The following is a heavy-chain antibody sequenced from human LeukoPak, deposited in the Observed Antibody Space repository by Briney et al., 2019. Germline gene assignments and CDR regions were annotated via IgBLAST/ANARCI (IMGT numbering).Heavy chain of an antibody. CDR1: GFSVSDYS. CDR2: VMSGRGST. D-gene: IGHD3-16*01. Sequence: GGSLRLSCAASGFSVSDYSISWIRQSPGKGPEWISYVMSGRGSTNYADSVKGRFTISRDNAKDSVALQLDGLRADDTAVYFCTRERRGSYYAFESWGQGTLVTVPS. CDR3: TRERRGSYYAFES. V-gene: IGHV3-11*05. J-gene: IGHJ4*02.